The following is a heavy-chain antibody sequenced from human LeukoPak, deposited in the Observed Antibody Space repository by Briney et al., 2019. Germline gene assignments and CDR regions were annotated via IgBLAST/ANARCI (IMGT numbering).Heavy chain of an antibody. Sequence: SETLSLTCTVSGGSISSYYWSWIRQPPGKGLEWIGYIYYSGSTYYNPSLKSRVTISVDTSKNQFSLKLSSVTAADTAVYYCARAGYSSSWYPHYAFDIWGQGTMVTVSS. V-gene: IGHV4-59*12. J-gene: IGHJ3*02. CDR3: ARAGYSSSWYPHYAFDI. CDR1: GGSISSYY. CDR2: IYYSGST. D-gene: IGHD6-13*01.